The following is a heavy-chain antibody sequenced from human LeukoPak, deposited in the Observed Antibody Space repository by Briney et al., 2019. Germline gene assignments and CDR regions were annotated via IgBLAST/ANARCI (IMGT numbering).Heavy chain of an antibody. D-gene: IGHD1-26*01. CDR3: VWEPYARLDY. V-gene: IGHV3-23*01. CDR2: VSSSGYST. CDR1: GSTFTNYA. Sequence: GGSLRLSCAVSGSTFTNYAMSWARQAPGKGLEWVSAVSSSGYSTYYADSVKGRFTLSRDNSKNTLYLQMNSLRAEDTAVYYCVWEPYARLDYWGQGTLVTVSS. J-gene: IGHJ4*02.